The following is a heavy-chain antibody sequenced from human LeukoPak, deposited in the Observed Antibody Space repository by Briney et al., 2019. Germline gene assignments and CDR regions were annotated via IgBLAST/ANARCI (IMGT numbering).Heavy chain of an antibody. D-gene: IGHD6-19*01. Sequence: GGSLRLSCAASGFTFTSYWMSWVRQAPGKGLEWVANIKQDGSEKYYVDSVKGRFTISRDNSKNTLYLQMNSLRAEDTAVYYCAKAVAGTRYYFDYWGQGTLVTVSS. CDR1: GFTFTSYW. J-gene: IGHJ4*02. CDR2: IKQDGSEK. V-gene: IGHV3-7*03. CDR3: AKAVAGTRYYFDY.